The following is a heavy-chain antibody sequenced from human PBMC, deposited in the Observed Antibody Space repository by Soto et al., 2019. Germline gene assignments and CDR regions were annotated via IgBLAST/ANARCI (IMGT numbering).Heavy chain of an antibody. J-gene: IGHJ4*02. D-gene: IGHD6-19*01. CDR3: AKDRAYRSGWNEYFDY. V-gene: IGHV3-30*18. CDR2: ISYDGSNE. Sequence: VQLVESGGGVVQPGRSLRLSCAASGFTFSSYGMHWVRQAPGKRLEWVALISYDGSNEYYADSVKGRFTISRDNSKNTLYLQMNSLKPEDTAVYYCAKDRAYRSGWNEYFDYWGQGTLVTVSS. CDR1: GFTFSSYG.